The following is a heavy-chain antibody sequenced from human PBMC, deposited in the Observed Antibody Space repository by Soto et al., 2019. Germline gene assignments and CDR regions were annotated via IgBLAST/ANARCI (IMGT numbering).Heavy chain of an antibody. J-gene: IGHJ4*02. CDR2: ISADNGIT. Sequence: QVQLVQSGAEVKKPGASVKVSCKASGYTFTNYGITWVRQATGQGLEWMGWISADNGITSYTQKLQGRVTMTTDTSTNTADIELRSLTSDDTAVYYCARRGVLPDYWGQGTLVTVSS. V-gene: IGHV1-18*01. D-gene: IGHD3-10*01. CDR3: ARRGVLPDY. CDR1: GYTFTNYG.